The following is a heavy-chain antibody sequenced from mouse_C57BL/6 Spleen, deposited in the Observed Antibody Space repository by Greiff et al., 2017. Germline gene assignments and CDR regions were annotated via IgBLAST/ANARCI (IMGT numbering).Heavy chain of an antibody. V-gene: IGHV14-4*01. CDR3: TRSTMVKRGMDY. Sequence: VQLQQSGAELVRPGASVKLSCPASGFNIKDDYMHWVKQRPEQGLEWIGWIDPENGDTEYASKFQGKATITADTSSNTAYLQLSSLTSEDTAVYYCTRSTMVKRGMDYWGQGTSVTVSS. J-gene: IGHJ4*01. CDR1: GFNIKDDY. CDR2: IDPENGDT. D-gene: IGHD2-2*01.